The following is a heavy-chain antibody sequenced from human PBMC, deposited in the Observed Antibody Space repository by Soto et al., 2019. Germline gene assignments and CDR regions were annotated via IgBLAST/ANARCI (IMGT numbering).Heavy chain of an antibody. J-gene: IGHJ4*02. V-gene: IGHV4-59*01. D-gene: IGHD3-3*01. Sequence: QVQLQESGPGLVKPSETLSLTCTVSGGSISSYYWSWIRQPPGKGLEWIGYIYYSGSTNYNPSLKSRFTISVDTSKNQFSLKLSSVTAADTAVYYCARGIRFLEWLSPYYFDYWGQGTLVTVSS. CDR3: ARGIRFLEWLSPYYFDY. CDR2: IYYSGST. CDR1: GGSISSYY.